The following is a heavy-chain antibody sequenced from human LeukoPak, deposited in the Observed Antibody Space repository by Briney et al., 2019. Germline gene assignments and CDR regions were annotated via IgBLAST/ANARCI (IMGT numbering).Heavy chain of an antibody. J-gene: IGHJ4*02. CDR1: GGSISSDNFY. V-gene: IGHV4-30-4*01. D-gene: IGHD6-13*01. CDR2: IYYSGST. Sequence: SQTLSLTCTVSGGSISSDNFYWSWIGQPPGKGLEWIGYIYYSGSTYYNPSLKSRITISVDTSKNQFSLKVSSVTAADTAVYFCVREYSSSWSYYFDYWGQGTLVTVSS. CDR3: VREYSSSWSYYFDY.